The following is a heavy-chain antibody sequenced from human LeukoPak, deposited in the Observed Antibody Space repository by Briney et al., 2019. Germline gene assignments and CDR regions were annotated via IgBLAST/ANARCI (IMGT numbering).Heavy chain of an antibody. CDR2: ISEDGGST. D-gene: IGHD3-16*01. V-gene: IGHV3-43*02. J-gene: IGHJ3*01. Sequence: PGGSLRLSCAASGFTFDDYAMHWLRQAPGKGLEWVSLISEDGGSTYYADSVKGRFTISRDNSKNSPYLQMNSLRTEDTALYYCVKFQFSTLALITGEDALDVWGQGTMVTVSS. CDR3: VKFQFSTLALITGEDALDV. CDR1: GFTFDDYA.